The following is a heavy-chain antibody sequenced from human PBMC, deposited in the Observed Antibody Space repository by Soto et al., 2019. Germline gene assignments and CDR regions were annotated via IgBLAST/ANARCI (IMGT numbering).Heavy chain of an antibody. J-gene: IGHJ6*02. Sequence: PVGSLRLSCAASGFTFSSYGMHWVRQAPGKGLEWVAVIWYDGSNKYYADSVKGRFTISRDNSKNTLYLQMNSLRAEDTAVYYCAREDPGVVVVPAANDMDVWGQGTTVTVSS. CDR1: GFTFSSYG. CDR2: IWYDGSNK. D-gene: IGHD2-2*01. V-gene: IGHV3-33*01. CDR3: AREDPGVVVVPAANDMDV.